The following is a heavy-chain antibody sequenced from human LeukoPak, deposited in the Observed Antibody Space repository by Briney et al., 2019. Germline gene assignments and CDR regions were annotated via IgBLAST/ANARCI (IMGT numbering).Heavy chain of an antibody. Sequence: GGSLRLSCVASGFTFSNYAMGWVRQAPGKGLECVSGISANGGSAYYADSVKGRFTISRDNSKSTLYLQMNRLRAEDAAVYYCAKGRDSSVDNPLDYWGQGTLVTVSS. CDR1: GFTFSNYA. J-gene: IGHJ4*02. D-gene: IGHD6-19*01. V-gene: IGHV3-23*01. CDR2: ISANGGSA. CDR3: AKGRDSSVDNPLDY.